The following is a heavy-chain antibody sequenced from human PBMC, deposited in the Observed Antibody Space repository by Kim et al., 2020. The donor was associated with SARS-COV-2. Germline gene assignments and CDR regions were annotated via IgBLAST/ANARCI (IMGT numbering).Heavy chain of an antibody. J-gene: IGHJ3*02. V-gene: IGHV1-18*01. D-gene: IGHD5-12*01. CDR3: ARWGGLRVGAFDI. Sequence: AQTLQGRVTMTTGTSTSTAYMELRSLRSDDTAVYYCARWGGLRVGAFDIWGQGTMVTVSS.